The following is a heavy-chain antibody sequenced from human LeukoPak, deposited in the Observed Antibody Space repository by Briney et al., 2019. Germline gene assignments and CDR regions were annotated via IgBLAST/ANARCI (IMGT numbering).Heavy chain of an antibody. CDR3: ARDANIYSGYAANFDY. V-gene: IGHV3-30*04. CDR2: ISYDGSNK. Sequence: PGGSLRLSCAASGFTFSSYAMHWVRQAPGKGLEWVAVISYDGSNKYYADSVKGRFTISRDNSKNTLYLQMNSLRAEDTAVYYCARDANIYSGYAANFDYWGQGTLVTVSS. D-gene: IGHD5-12*01. J-gene: IGHJ4*02. CDR1: GFTFSSYA.